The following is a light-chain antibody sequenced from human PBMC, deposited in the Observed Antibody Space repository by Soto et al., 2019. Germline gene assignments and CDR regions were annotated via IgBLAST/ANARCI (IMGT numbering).Light chain of an antibody. CDR1: SPNIGGGYD. CDR3: QSYDSSLSGSNV. CDR2: GNS. Sequence: QSVLTPPPSVSGAPRQRGTIFCTGSSPNIGGGYDVHRYPQLPGTAPQPPIFGNSNRPPGGPDPFSCSQSGTSASLAITGLQAEDEANYYCQSYDSSLSGSNVFGTGTKVTVL. V-gene: IGLV1-40*01. J-gene: IGLJ1*01.